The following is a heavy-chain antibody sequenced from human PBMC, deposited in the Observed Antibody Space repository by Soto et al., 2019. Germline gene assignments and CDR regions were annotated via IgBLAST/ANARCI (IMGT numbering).Heavy chain of an antibody. D-gene: IGHD3-10*01. CDR1: GTSMSGHF. V-gene: IGHV4-59*11. CDR2: GYYSGST. Sequence: ETLSLTCTVSGTSMSGHFWSWMRQPPGKGLEWIGYGYYSGSTLYNPSLKSRVTISLDTSKNHFSLRLNSVTSADTAVYYCARGVYLSLVRTGWFDPWGQGTLVTVSS. CDR3: ARGVYLSLVRTGWFDP. J-gene: IGHJ5*02.